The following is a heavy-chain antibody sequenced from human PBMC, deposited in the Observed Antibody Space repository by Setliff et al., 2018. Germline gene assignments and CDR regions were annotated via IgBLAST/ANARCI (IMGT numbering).Heavy chain of an antibody. CDR1: GDTFSTYA. CDR3: ARGRASGGYFEVWYSDL. V-gene: IGHV1-8*03. CDR2: MDPNSGNT. J-gene: IGHJ2*01. D-gene: IGHD3-22*01. Sequence: ASVKVSCKASGDTFSTYALSWVRQAPGQGLEWVGWMDPNSGNTAYGRKFQDRVTITRNTSISTAYMELSSLRSEDTAVYYCARGRASGGYFEVWYSDLWGRGTLVTVSS.